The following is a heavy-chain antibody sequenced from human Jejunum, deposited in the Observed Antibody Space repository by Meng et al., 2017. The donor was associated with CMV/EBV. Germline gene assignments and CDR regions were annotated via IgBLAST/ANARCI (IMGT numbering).Heavy chain of an antibody. CDR3: ARGNYDSSGYYLDY. CDR1: GGSVRGYY. Sequence: QPCGAGVLKPSESLALTCAVYGGSVRGYYWSWIRQPPGKGLEWIGEINHSRGTKYNPSLKSRVTISADTSKNQFSLKLTSVTAADTAVYYCARGNYDSSGYYLDYWGQGTLVTVSS. V-gene: IGHV4-34*01. CDR2: INHSRGT. J-gene: IGHJ4*02. D-gene: IGHD3-22*01.